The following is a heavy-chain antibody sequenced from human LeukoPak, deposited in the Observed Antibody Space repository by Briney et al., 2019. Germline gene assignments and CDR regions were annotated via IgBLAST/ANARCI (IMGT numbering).Heavy chain of an antibody. D-gene: IGHD2-2*01. Sequence: GGSLRLSCSVSGFTFSNYAMHWVRQAPGKGLEWVAVISYDGTNKNYADSVKGRFTISRGNSKNTVYLQMNSLRTEDTAVHYCARGEAIVVVPSDMAAGALDVWGQGTLVTVSS. CDR3: ARGEAIVVVPSDMAAGALDV. CDR1: GFTFSNYA. J-gene: IGHJ3*01. V-gene: IGHV3-30*04. CDR2: ISYDGTNK.